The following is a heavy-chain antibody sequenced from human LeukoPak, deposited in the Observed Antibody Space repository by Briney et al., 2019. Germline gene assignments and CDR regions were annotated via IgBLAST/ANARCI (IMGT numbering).Heavy chain of an antibody. CDR1: GYTFTSYY. CDR3: ATESTSDYHYAN. CDR2: INPSGGST. J-gene: IGHJ4*02. V-gene: IGHV1-46*01. Sequence: ASVKVSCKASGYTFTSYYMHWVRQAPGQGLEWMGIINPSGGSTSYAQKFQGRVTMTRDTSTSTVYMELSSLRSEDTAVYYCATESTSDYHYANWGQGTLVTVSS. D-gene: IGHD3-22*01.